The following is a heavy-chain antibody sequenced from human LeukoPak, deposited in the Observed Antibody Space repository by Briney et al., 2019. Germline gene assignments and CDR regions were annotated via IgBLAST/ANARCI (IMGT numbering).Heavy chain of an antibody. CDR1: GFTFSMSW. V-gene: IGHV3-7*04. CDR3: LRAYHTGGWFDP. D-gene: IGHD3-3*01. Sequence: PGGSLRLSCAASGFTFSMSWMTWVRQAPGKGLEWVASINGHGSEIHYVDSVKGRFTISRDNANDSLYLQMNSLTAEDTAMYYCLRAYHTGGWFDPRGQGTLVTVSS. J-gene: IGHJ5*02. CDR2: INGHGSEI.